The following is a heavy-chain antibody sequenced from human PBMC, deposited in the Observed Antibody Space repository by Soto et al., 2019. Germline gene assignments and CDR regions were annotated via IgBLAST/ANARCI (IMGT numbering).Heavy chain of an antibody. CDR2: IYYSGVT. J-gene: IGHJ5*02. CDR1: GDTITSGGFY. V-gene: IGHV4-31*03. D-gene: IGHD3-10*01. CDR3: ARDLRGRRSGRFDP. Sequence: SETLSLTCTLSGDTITSGGFYWTWIRQHPAKGLEWIGYIYYSGVTYYNPSLKSRATISVDTSKNQFSLNLSSVSAADTAMYYCARDLRGRRSGRFDPWGQGTLVTVSS.